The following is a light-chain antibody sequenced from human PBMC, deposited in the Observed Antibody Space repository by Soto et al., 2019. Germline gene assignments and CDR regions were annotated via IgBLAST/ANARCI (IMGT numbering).Light chain of an antibody. V-gene: IGKV3-15*01. CDR3: QQYGDWPLT. CDR2: ATS. J-gene: IGKJ4*01. Sequence: EIVVTQSPATLSVSPGERATLSCRASQSVGNNFAWYQQKPGQAPRLLIFATSTRATGVPARFSGSGSGTAFPLTISSLQSEDFAVYYCQQYGDWPLTFGGGAKVEI. CDR1: QSVGNN.